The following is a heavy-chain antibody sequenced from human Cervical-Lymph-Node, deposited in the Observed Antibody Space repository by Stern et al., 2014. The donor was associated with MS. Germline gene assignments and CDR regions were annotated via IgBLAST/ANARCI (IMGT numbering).Heavy chain of an antibody. Sequence: QVQLVQSGAEVKKPGASVKVSCKVSGYTLSEISMHWVRQAHGKGLEWMGGFWPVHGETRYAQKFQARVTMADDRSTDTAYMELSSLRSEYQAVYYCATHRGRVTYYYGMDVWGQGTTVTVPS. CDR1: GYTLSEIS. D-gene: IGHD2-21*02. CDR2: FWPVHGET. V-gene: IGHV1-24*01. J-gene: IGHJ6*02. CDR3: ATHRGRVTYYYGMDV.